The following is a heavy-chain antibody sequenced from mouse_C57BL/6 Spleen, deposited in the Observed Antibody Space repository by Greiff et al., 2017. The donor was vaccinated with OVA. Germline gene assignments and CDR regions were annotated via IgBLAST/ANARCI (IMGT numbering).Heavy chain of an antibody. D-gene: IGHD1-1*01. Sequence: LVESGAELARPGASVKLSCKASGYTFTSYGISWVKQRTGQGLEWIGEIYPRSGNTYYNEKFKGKATLTADKSSSTAYMELRSLTSEDSAVYFCASQDFYGSSLFAYWGQGTLVTVSA. CDR3: ASQDFYGSSLFAY. CDR2: IYPRSGNT. CDR1: GYTFTSYG. J-gene: IGHJ3*01. V-gene: IGHV1-81*01.